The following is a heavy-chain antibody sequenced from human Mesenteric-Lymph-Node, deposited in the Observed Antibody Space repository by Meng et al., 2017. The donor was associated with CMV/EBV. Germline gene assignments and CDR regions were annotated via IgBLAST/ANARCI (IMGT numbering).Heavy chain of an antibody. Sequence: GESLKISCAASGFTFSSYGMHWVRQAPGKGLEWVSVIYSGGTTYYADSVKGRFTISRDNSKNTLYLQMNSLRAEDTAVYFCARGPRTIVAGGRVAPLDYWGQGTLVTVSS. J-gene: IGHJ4*02. CDR3: ARGPRTIVAGGRVAPLDY. V-gene: IGHV3-NL1*01. CDR1: GFTFSSYG. D-gene: IGHD4-11*01. CDR2: IYSGGTT.